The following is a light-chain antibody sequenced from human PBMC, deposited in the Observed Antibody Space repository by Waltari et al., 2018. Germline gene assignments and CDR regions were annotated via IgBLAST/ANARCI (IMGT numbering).Light chain of an antibody. CDR1: QSVRSSQ. J-gene: IGKJ2*01. V-gene: IGKV3-20*01. Sequence: EIVLTQPPGTLYLSPGERANLSCRASQSVRSSQLAWYQQKPGQAPRLLTYGASIRLTGIPDRFSGGESGTDFTLTISRLEPEDFAVYYCQQYGGAYTFGQGTKLEIK. CDR3: QQYGGAYT. CDR2: GAS.